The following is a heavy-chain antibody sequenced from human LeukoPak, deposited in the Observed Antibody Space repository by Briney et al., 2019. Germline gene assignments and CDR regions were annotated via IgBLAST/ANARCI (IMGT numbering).Heavy chain of an antibody. CDR2: IYHSGST. CDR1: GGSVNSYY. Sequence: SETLSLTCTVSGGSVNSYYLSWIRQPPGKGLEWIGSIYHSGSTYYNPSLKSRVTISVDTSKNQFSLKLSSVTAADTAVYYCARQGIYGSGSYNFDYWGQGTLVTVSS. D-gene: IGHD3-10*01. CDR3: ARQGIYGSGSYNFDY. J-gene: IGHJ4*02. V-gene: IGHV4-59*05.